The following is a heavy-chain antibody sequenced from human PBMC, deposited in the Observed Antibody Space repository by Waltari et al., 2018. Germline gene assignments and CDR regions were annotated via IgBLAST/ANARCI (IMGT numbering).Heavy chain of an antibody. CDR1: GYTFTGYA. CDR3: LRDSSGSHFDY. D-gene: IGHD3-22*01. Sequence: LVQSGAEEKKPGASVKVSCKASGYTFTGYAILRVRQAPGQGLEWMGRINPKNGDTHYAQKFQGRVAMTTDTSTNTAFMELHSLRSDDTAVYYCLRDSSGSHFDYWGQGTLVTVSS. V-gene: IGHV1-2*06. J-gene: IGHJ4*02. CDR2: INPKNGDT.